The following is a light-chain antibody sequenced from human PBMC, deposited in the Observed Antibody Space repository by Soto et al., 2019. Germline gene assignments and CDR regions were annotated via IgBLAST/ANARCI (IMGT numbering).Light chain of an antibody. V-gene: IGLV2-14*01. CDR2: EVS. CDR1: SSDVGGYNY. J-gene: IGLJ3*02. Sequence: QSALTQPASVSGSPGHAITISCTGTSSDVGGYNYVSWYQQHPGKAPKLMIYEVSNRPSGVSNRFSGSKSGNTASLTISGLQAEDEADYYCSSYTSSITHWVFGGGTKLTVL. CDR3: SSYTSSITHWV.